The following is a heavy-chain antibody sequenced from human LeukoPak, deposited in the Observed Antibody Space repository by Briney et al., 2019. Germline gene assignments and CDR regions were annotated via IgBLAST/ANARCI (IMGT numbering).Heavy chain of an antibody. CDR2: INHSGST. V-gene: IGHV4-34*01. J-gene: IGHJ4*02. Sequence: SETLSLTCTVSGGSISSYYWSWIRQPPGKGLEWIGEINHSGSTNYNPPLKSRVTISVDTSKNQFSLKLSSVTAADTAVYYCARGRISYGWKPSYFDYWGQGTLVTVSS. CDR1: GGSISSYY. CDR3: ARGRISYGWKPSYFDY. D-gene: IGHD5-18*01.